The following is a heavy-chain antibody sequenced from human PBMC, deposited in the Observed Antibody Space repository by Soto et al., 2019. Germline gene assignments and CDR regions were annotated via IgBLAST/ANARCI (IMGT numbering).Heavy chain of an antibody. CDR1: GFTFSSYG. CDR2: IWYDGSNK. J-gene: IGHJ3*02. Sequence: GESLRLSYAASGFTFSSYGMHWVRQAPGKGLEWVAVIWYDGSNKYYADSVKGRFTISRDNSKNTLYLQMNSLRAEDTAVYYCARRNYYHSSGYYLYGAFDIWGQGT. CDR3: ARRNYYHSSGYYLYGAFDI. D-gene: IGHD3-22*01. V-gene: IGHV3-33*01.